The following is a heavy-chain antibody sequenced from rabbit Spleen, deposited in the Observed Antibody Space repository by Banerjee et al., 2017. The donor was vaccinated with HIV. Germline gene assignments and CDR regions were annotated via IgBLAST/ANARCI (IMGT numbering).Heavy chain of an antibody. CDR1: GFTFSSYW. Sequence: QSLEESGGDLVKPGASLTLTCTASGFTFSSYWMYWVRQAPGKGLEWIACIGISSGNTYYASWAKGRFTISKTSSATVTLQMTSLTAADTATYFCARSDNNIINRMDLWGPGTLVTVS. V-gene: IGHV1S40*01. CDR2: IGISSGNT. D-gene: IGHD1-1*01. J-gene: IGHJ6*01. CDR3: ARSDNNIINRMDL.